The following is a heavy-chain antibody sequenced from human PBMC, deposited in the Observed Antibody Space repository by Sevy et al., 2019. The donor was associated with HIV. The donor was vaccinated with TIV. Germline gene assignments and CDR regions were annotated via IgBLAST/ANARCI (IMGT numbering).Heavy chain of an antibody. Sequence: GVSLRLSCAASGFTFSSYGMHWVRQAPGKGLEWVAFIRYDGSNKYYADSVKGRFTISRDNSKNTLYLQMNSLRAEDTAVYYCASSRIAAAGTLFDYWGQGTLVTVSS. V-gene: IGHV3-30*02. CDR2: IRYDGSNK. D-gene: IGHD6-13*01. CDR1: GFTFSSYG. J-gene: IGHJ4*02. CDR3: ASSRIAAAGTLFDY.